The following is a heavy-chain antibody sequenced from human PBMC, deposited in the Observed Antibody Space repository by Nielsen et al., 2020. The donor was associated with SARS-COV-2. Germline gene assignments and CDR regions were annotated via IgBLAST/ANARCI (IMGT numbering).Heavy chain of an antibody. D-gene: IGHD1-7*01. V-gene: IGHV1-69*02. CDR1: GGTFSSYT. J-gene: IGHJ5*02. CDR2: IIPILGIA. CDR3: ARAFYNWNYDWFDP. Sequence: SVKVSCKASGGTFSSYTISWVRQAPGQGLEWMGRIIPILGIANYAQKLQGRVTMTTDTSTSTAYMELRSLRSDDTAVYYCARAFYNWNYDWFDPWGQGTLVTVSS.